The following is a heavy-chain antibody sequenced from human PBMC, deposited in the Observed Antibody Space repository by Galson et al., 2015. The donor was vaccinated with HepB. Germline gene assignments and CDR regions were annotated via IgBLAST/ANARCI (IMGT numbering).Heavy chain of an antibody. J-gene: IGHJ4*02. V-gene: IGHV3-30*18. CDR1: GFTFSSYG. CDR2: ISYDGSNK. D-gene: IGHD5-18*01. Sequence: SLRLSCAASGFTFSSYGMHWVRQAPGKGLEWVAVISYDGSNKYYADSVKGRFTISRDNSKNTLYLQMNSLRAEDTAVYYCAKDGGRYSYEPYWWGQGTLVTVSS. CDR3: AKDGGRYSYEPYW.